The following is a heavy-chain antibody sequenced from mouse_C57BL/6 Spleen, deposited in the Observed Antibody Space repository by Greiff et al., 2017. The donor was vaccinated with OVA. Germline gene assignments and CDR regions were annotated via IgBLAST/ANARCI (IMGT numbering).Heavy chain of an antibody. D-gene: IGHD4-1*01. CDR3: ARLTGTDPYAMAY. J-gene: IGHJ4*01. CDR2: IYPGSGNT. V-gene: IGHV1-76*01. CDR1: GYTFTDYY. Sequence: QVQLQQSGAELVRPGASVKLSCKASGYTFTDYYINWVKQRPGQGLEWIARIYPGSGNTYYNEKFKGKATLTAEKSSSTAYMQLSSLTSEDSAVYFCARLTGTDPYAMAYWGQGTSVTVSS.